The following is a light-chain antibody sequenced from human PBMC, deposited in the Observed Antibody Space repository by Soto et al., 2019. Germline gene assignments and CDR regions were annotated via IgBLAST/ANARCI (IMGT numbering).Light chain of an antibody. CDR1: QSVDNY. J-gene: IGKJ5*01. V-gene: IGKV3-11*01. CDR2: DVS. CDR3: QQRHMWPIT. Sequence: EIVLTQSPVTLSLSPGERATLSCRASQSVDNYLAWYQQKPGQAPRLLIYDVSNRATGIPARFSGSGSGTDFTLTISSLEPEDSAVYYCQQRHMWPITFGQGTRLEIK.